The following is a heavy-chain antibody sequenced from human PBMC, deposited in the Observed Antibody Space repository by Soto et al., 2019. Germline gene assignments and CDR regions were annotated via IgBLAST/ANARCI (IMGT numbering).Heavy chain of an antibody. Sequence: PSETLSLTCTVSGGSISSGGYYWSWIRQHPGKGLEWIGYIYYSGSTYYNPSLKSRVTISVDTSKNQFSLKLSSVTAADTAVYYCARDTYSNPRLAGIGPGWFDPWGQGTLVTVS. CDR1: GGSISSGGYY. J-gene: IGHJ5*02. CDR2: IYYSGST. V-gene: IGHV4-31*03. D-gene: IGHD6-13*01. CDR3: ARDTYSNPRLAGIGPGWFDP.